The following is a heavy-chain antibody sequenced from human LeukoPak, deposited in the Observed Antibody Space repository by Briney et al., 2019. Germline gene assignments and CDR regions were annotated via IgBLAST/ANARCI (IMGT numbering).Heavy chain of an antibody. CDR3: ARDATGTRAFDY. J-gene: IGHJ4*02. CDR2: IYSSGST. Sequence: SETLSLTCSVSGGSISSYYWSWIRQPAGKGLEWIGRIYSSGSTNYNPSLKSRVTMSVDTSKNQFSLKLSSVTAADTAVYYCARDATGTRAFDYWGQGTLVTVSS. D-gene: IGHD1-1*01. CDR1: GGSISSYY. V-gene: IGHV4-4*07.